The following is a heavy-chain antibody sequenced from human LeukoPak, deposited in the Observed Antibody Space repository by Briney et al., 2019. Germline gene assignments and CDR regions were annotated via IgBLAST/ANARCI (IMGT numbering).Heavy chain of an antibody. CDR2: IYTSGST. CDR1: GGSISSGSYY. D-gene: IGHD6-19*01. Sequence: SETLSLTCTVSGGSISSGSYYWSWIRQPAGKGLEWIGRIYTSGSTNYNPSLKSRVTISVDASKNQFSLKLSSVTAADTAVYYCARSRSEVAPQYSSGWYNDYWGQGTLVTVSS. CDR3: ARSRSEVAPQYSSGWYNDY. V-gene: IGHV4-61*02. J-gene: IGHJ4*02.